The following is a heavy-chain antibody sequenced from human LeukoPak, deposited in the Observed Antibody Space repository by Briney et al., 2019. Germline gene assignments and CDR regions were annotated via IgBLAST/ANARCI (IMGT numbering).Heavy chain of an antibody. Sequence: GGSLRLSCAASGFTFSSYAMSWVRQAPGKGLEWVGRIKSKTDGGTTDYAAPVKGRFTISRDDSKNTLYLQMNSLKTEDTAVYYCTTVRFSGSSDDAFDIWGQGTMVTVSS. J-gene: IGHJ3*02. CDR1: GFTFSSYA. V-gene: IGHV3-15*01. CDR2: IKSKTDGGTT. D-gene: IGHD1-26*01. CDR3: TTVRFSGSSDDAFDI.